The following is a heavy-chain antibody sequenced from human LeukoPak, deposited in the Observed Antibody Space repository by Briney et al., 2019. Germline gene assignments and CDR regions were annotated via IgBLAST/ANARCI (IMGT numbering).Heavy chain of an antibody. CDR2: ISAYNGNT. CDR3: ATLGAAMVRGATDPNNWFDP. V-gene: IGHV1-18*01. J-gene: IGHJ5*02. D-gene: IGHD3-10*01. Sequence: ASVTVSCKASGYTFTNYGISWVRQAPGQGLEWMGWISAYNGNTNYAQKFQGRVNMTTDTSTTTAYMELRSLRSDDTAVYYCATLGAAMVRGATDPNNWFDPWGQGTLVTVSS. CDR1: GYTFTNYG.